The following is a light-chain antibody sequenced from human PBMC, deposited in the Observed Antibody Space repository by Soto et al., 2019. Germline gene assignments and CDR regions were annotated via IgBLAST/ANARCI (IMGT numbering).Light chain of an antibody. V-gene: IGLV1-40*01. CDR2: GNS. CDR1: SSNIGAGYD. J-gene: IGLJ2*01. CDR3: QSYDSSLSGYVV. Sequence: QSVLTQPPSVSGAPGQRVTISCTGSSSNIGAGYDVHWYQQLPGTAPKLLIYGNSNRPSGVPDRFSGSKSGTSASLAITGLQAEDGADYYSQSYDSSLSGYVVFGGGTQLTVL.